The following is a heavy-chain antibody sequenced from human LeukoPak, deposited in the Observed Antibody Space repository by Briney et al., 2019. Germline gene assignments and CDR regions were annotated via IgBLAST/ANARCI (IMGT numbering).Heavy chain of an antibody. CDR2: IIPIFGTA. V-gene: IGHV1-69*13. CDR3: ARQLFYDFWSGYGAFDI. Sequence: SVKVSCKASGYTFTSYGISWVRQAPGQGLEWMGGIIPIFGTANYAQKFQGRVTITADESTSTAYMELSSLRSEDTAVYYCARQLFYDFWSGYGAFDIWGQGTMVTVSS. J-gene: IGHJ3*02. CDR1: GYTFTSYG. D-gene: IGHD3-3*01.